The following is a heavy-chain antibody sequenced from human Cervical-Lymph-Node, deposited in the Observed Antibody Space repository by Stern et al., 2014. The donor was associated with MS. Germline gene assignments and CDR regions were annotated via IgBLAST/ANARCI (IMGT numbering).Heavy chain of an antibody. D-gene: IGHD6-19*01. J-gene: IGHJ4*02. CDR2: INPNSGGT. Sequence: VQLVESGAEVKKPGASVTVSCKASGYTFTDYFLHWVRQAPGKGLEWMGWINPNSGGTHYAKKFQGRVTMTRDTSISTASMELNRLTSDDTAVYYGARGDIAVAGTPRLRFDYWGQGTLVTVSS. V-gene: IGHV1-2*02. CDR1: GYTFTDYF. CDR3: ARGDIAVAGTPRLRFDY.